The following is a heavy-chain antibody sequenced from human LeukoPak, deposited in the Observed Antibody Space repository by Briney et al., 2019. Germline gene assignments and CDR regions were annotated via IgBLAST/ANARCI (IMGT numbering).Heavy chain of an antibody. CDR1: GFTFSSYA. CDR3: ARGYKDILTGYYISSKGMAN. V-gene: IGHV3-30*04. D-gene: IGHD3-9*01. CDR2: ISYDGSKK. Sequence: AGRSLRLSCAASGFTFSSYAMHWVRQAPGKGLEWEAVISYDGSKKYYADSVKGRFTISRDNSKNTLYLQMNSLRAEDTAVYYCARGYKDILTGYYISSKGMANGGRGPWVTVP. J-gene: IGHJ4*02.